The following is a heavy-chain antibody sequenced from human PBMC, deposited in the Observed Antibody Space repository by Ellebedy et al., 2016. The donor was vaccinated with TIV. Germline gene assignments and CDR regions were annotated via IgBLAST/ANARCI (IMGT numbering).Heavy chain of an antibody. CDR3: ARQGARGYSYWTIDV. V-gene: IGHV4-39*01. J-gene: IGHJ4*02. D-gene: IGHD5-18*01. CDR1: GGSFSGYY. Sequence: MPSETLSLTCAVYGGSFSGYYWGWIRQPPGQGLEWIGSIYYNANTYYNPSLRSRFSLSIDTSRNQFPLKLTSVTAADTAVYYCARQGARGYSYWTIDVWGQGNLVTVSS. CDR2: IYYNANT.